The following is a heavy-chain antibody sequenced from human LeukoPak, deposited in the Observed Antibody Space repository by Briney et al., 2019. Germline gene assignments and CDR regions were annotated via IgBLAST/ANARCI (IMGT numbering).Heavy chain of an antibody. CDR2: LSGSGITT. CDR3: AKDIGTTRINWFDP. D-gene: IGHD5-12*01. Sequence: GGSLRLSCAASGFTFSNSAMSWVRQAPGKGLEWVSTLSGSGITTYYADSVKGRFTISRDNSKNTLYLQMNSLRAEDTAVYYCAKDIGTTRINWFDPWGQGTLVTVSS. J-gene: IGHJ5*02. V-gene: IGHV3-23*01. CDR1: GFTFSNSA.